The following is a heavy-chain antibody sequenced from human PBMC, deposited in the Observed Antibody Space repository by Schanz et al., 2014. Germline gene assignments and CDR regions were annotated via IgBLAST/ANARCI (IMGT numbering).Heavy chain of an antibody. CDR3: ARGYGDSPTDF. J-gene: IGHJ4*02. V-gene: IGHV1-69*02. Sequence: QVQLVQSGAEVKKPGSSMKVSCKASGGTFNSYTINWVRQAPGQGLEWMGRIIPILGIANYAQKFQGRVTITADRSTSTAYMELSSLRSEDTDVYYCARGYGDSPTDFWGQGTLVTVSS. CDR1: GGTFNSYT. CDR2: IIPILGIA. D-gene: IGHD4-17*01.